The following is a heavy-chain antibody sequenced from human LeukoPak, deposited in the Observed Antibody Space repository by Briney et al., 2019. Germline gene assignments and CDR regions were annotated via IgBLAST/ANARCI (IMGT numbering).Heavy chain of an antibody. V-gene: IGHV1-46*01. CDR3: ARGPWIYIGYPSYYLDY. CDR2: INPNGGST. J-gene: IGHJ4*02. D-gene: IGHD5-12*01. CDR1: GYTFTSHQ. Sequence: ASVKVSCKASGYTFTSHQMHWVRQAPGQGLEWVGIINPNGGSTNFAQKFQGRVTMITDMSTSTVYMELSSLRSEDTAVYYCARGPWIYIGYPSYYLDYWGQGTLVTVSS.